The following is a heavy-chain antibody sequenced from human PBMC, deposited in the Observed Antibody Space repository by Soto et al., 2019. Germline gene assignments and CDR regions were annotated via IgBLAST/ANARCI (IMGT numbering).Heavy chain of an antibody. V-gene: IGHV3-33*01. CDR2: IWYDGSNK. CDR3: ARVRSTTGQYYYDSSGPNRRGPGTHDAFDI. D-gene: IGHD3-22*01. CDR1: GFTSSSYG. Sequence: SLRLPEAAAGFTSSSYGMHWDRQAPGKGLEWVADIWYDGSNKYYADSVQGRYTISRDNSKNTLYLQMNSLRAEDTAVYYCARVRSTTGQYYYDSSGPNRRGPGTHDAFDIWGQGIMVTVSS. J-gene: IGHJ3*02.